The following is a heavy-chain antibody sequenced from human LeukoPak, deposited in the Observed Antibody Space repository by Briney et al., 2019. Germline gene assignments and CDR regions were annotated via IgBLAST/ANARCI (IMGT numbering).Heavy chain of an antibody. CDR2: IHYSGHT. CDR1: GGSIINYY. Sequence: PSETLSLTCTVSGGSIINYYWSWIPHPPGKGLEWIAYIHYSGHTNYNPSRKSRVTISLDTSKNQFSLKLTSVTAADTALYSCARQQLPDGTYYFDYWGQGTLVTVSS. D-gene: IGHD6-13*01. CDR3: ARQQLPDGTYYFDY. J-gene: IGHJ4*02. V-gene: IGHV4-59*01.